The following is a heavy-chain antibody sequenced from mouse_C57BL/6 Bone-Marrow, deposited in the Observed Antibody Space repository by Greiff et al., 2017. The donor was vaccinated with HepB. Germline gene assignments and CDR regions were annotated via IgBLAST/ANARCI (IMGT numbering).Heavy chain of an antibody. V-gene: IGHV14-1*01. D-gene: IGHD1-1*01. CDR1: GFNIKDYY. J-gene: IGHJ2*01. Sequence: VQLQQSGAELVRPGASVKLSCTASGFNIKDYYMHWVKQRPEQGLEWIGRISPEAGDTESAPKFQGKATMTADTSSNTAYLQLSSLTSEDTAVYYCTTWILRYPYSFDYWGQGTTLTVSS. CDR3: TTWILRYPYSFDY. CDR2: ISPEAGDT.